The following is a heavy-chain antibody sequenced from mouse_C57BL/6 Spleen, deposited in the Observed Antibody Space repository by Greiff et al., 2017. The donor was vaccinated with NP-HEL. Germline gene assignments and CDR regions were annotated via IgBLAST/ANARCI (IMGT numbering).Heavy chain of an antibody. CDR1: GYTFTSYW. D-gene: IGHD1-1*01. V-gene: IGHV1-64*01. Sequence: QVQLQQPGAELVKPGASVKLSCKASGYTFTSYWMHWVKQRPGQGLEWIGRIHPNSGSTNYNEKFKSKATLTVDKSSSTAYMQLSSPTSEDSAVYYCARRDYYGSSGFDDWGQGTTLTVSS. CDR3: ARRDYYGSSGFDD. J-gene: IGHJ2*01. CDR2: IHPNSGST.